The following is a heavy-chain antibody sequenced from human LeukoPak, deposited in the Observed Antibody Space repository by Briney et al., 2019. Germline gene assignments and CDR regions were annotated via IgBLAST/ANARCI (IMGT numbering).Heavy chain of an antibody. V-gene: IGHV3-21*01. CDR2: ISSSSSYI. Sequence: GGSLRLSCAASGFTFSSYSMNWVRQAPGKGLEWVSSISSSSSYIYYAGSVKGRFTISRDNAKNSLYLQMNSLRAEDTAAYYCARGWTVRLSPSDYWGQGTLVTVSS. D-gene: IGHD3/OR15-3a*01. CDR3: ARGWTVRLSPSDY. CDR1: GFTFSSYS. J-gene: IGHJ4*02.